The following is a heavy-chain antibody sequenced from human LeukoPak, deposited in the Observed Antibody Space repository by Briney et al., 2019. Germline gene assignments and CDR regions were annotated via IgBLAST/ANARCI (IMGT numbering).Heavy chain of an antibody. CDR3: ARGDKTYYYGSGSYRVFDI. CDR2: IKQDGSEK. V-gene: IGHV3-7*01. D-gene: IGHD3-10*01. Sequence: PGESLRLSCAASGFTFTTYWMSWVRQAPGKGLEWVANIKQDGSEKYYVDSVKGRFTISRDNARNSLYLQMNSLRAEDTAVYYCARGDKTYYYGSGSYRVFDIWGQGTMVTVSS. CDR1: GFTFTTYW. J-gene: IGHJ3*02.